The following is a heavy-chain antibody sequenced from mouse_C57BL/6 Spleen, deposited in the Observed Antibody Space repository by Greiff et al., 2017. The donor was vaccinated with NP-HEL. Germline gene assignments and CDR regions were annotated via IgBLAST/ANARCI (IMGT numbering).Heavy chain of an antibody. CDR1: GYSFTGYY. Sequence: EVQLVESGPELVKPGASVKISCKASGYSFTGYYMNWVKQSPEKSLEWIGEINPSTGGTTYNQKFKAKATLTVDKSSSTAYMQLKSLTSEDSAVYYCAPLYYGNPWFAYWGQGTLVTVSA. J-gene: IGHJ3*01. CDR2: INPSTGGT. CDR3: APLYYGNPWFAY. D-gene: IGHD2-1*01. V-gene: IGHV1-42*01.